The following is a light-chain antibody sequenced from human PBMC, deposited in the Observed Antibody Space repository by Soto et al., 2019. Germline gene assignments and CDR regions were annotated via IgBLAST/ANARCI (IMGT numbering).Light chain of an antibody. CDR2: DAS. CDR1: QRVSTN. V-gene: IGKV3-11*01. J-gene: IGKJ5*01. Sequence: ETVMTQSPATRSGSPLEIAGPALRASQRVSTNLAWYQQKPGQAPRLLIYDASNRPTDIPARFSGSGSGTDFTLTISRLEPEDFAVYYCQQRSNWPLTFGQGTRLEIK. CDR3: QQRSNWPLT.